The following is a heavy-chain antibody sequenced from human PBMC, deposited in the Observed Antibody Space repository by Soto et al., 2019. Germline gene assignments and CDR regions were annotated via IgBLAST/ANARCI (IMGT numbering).Heavy chain of an antibody. CDR2: ISYDGSNK. V-gene: IGHV3-30*18. CDR3: EKEWVYDSSGWSFDY. D-gene: IGHD3-22*01. Sequence: QVQLVESGGGVVQPGRSLRLSCAASGFTFSSYGMHWVRQAPGKGLEWVAVISYDGSNKYYADSVKGRFTISRDNSKNTLYLQMNSLRAEDTAVYYCEKEWVYDSSGWSFDYWGQGNLVTVSS. J-gene: IGHJ4*02. CDR1: GFTFSSYG.